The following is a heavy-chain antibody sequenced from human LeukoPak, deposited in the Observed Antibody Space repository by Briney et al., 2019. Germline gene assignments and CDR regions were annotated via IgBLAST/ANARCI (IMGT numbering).Heavy chain of an antibody. V-gene: IGHV1-46*01. Sequence: ASVKVSCKASGYTFTSYHLHWVRQAPGQGLGWMGIVYSSGDVRGHAQNFQGRVTMTRDTSTSTIYLELSSLESEDTAVYYCARETPDAYNFDYWGQGTLVTVSS. D-gene: IGHD1-1*01. CDR2: VYSSGDVR. J-gene: IGHJ4*02. CDR1: GYTFTSYH. CDR3: ARETPDAYNFDY.